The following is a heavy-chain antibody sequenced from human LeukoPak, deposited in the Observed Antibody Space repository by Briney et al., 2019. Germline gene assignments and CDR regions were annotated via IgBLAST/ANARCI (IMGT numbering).Heavy chain of an antibody. CDR3: ARAEGLAARHYFDY. CDR2: IYYSGST. J-gene: IGHJ4*02. Sequence: SETLSLTCTVSGGSISSSSYYWGWIRQPPGKGLEWIGSIYYSGSTYYNPSLKSRVTISVDTSKNQFSLKLSSVTAADTAVYYCARAEGLAARHYFDYWGQGTLVTVSS. D-gene: IGHD6-6*01. V-gene: IGHV4-39*01. CDR1: GGSISSSSYY.